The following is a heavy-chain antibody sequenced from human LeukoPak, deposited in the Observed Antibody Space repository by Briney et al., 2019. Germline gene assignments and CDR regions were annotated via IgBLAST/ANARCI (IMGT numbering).Heavy chain of an antibody. J-gene: IGHJ4*02. CDR1: GFTFNSYS. CDR2: ISSDGDYI. Sequence: GGSLRLSCAASGFTFNSYSLCWVRQAPGKGLEWVSSISSDGDYIYYADSLKGRFTISRDNAKNSLYLQMNNLRAEDTAVYYCARGPATRVYYFDYWGQGTLVTVSS. D-gene: IGHD1-26*01. CDR3: ARGPATRVYYFDY. V-gene: IGHV3-21*01.